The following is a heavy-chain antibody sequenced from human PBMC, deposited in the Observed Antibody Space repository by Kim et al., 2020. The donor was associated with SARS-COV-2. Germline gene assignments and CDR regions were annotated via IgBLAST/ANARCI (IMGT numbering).Heavy chain of an antibody. J-gene: IGHJ4*02. D-gene: IGHD5-12*01. CDR1: GGSFSGYY. Sequence: SETLSLTCAVYGGSFSGYYWSWIRQPPGKGLEWIGEINHSGSTNYNPSLKSRVTISVDTSKNQFSLKLSSVTAADTAVYYCARARRDGYNAHSDYWGQGTLVTVSS. CDR3: ARARRDGYNAHSDY. V-gene: IGHV4-34*01. CDR2: INHSGST.